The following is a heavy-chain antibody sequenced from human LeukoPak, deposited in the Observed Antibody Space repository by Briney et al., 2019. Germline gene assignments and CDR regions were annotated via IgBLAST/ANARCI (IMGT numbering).Heavy chain of an antibody. J-gene: IGHJ4*02. Sequence: SETLSLTCTVSGGSISSYYWSWIRQPPGKGLEWIGYIYYSGSTNYNPSLKSRVTISVDTSKNQFSLKLSSVTAADTAVYYCARQGVYGDYSDYWGQGTLATVSS. CDR2: IYYSGST. CDR1: GGSISSYY. D-gene: IGHD4-17*01. V-gene: IGHV4-59*08. CDR3: ARQGVYGDYSDY.